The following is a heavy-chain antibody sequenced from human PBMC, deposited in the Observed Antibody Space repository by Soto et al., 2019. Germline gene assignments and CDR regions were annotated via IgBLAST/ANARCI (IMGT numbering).Heavy chain of an antibody. V-gene: IGHV3-23*01. D-gene: IGHD5-18*01. CDR2: ISYGGGTT. Sequence: GGSLRLSCAASEFTFSNYAMSWVRQAPGKGLEWVSAISYGGGTTYYADSVKGRFTISRDNAKNTLYLQMNSLRAEDTAVYYCARGVLSRYGLGDSWAQRTLVTVSS. J-gene: IGHJ5*01. CDR1: EFTFSNYA. CDR3: ARGVLSRYGLGDS.